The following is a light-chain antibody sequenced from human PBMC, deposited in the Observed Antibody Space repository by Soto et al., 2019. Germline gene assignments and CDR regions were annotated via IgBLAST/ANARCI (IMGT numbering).Light chain of an antibody. CDR1: QSVASAY. J-gene: IGKJ1*01. V-gene: IGKV3-20*01. CDR3: QQYGSSRWT. Sequence: PGDRATLSCRASQSVASAYLAWYQHKPGQAPRLLIYGASSRATGIPARFTGSGSGTDFTLTISRLEPEDFAVYYCQQYGSSRWTFGQGTKVEAK. CDR2: GAS.